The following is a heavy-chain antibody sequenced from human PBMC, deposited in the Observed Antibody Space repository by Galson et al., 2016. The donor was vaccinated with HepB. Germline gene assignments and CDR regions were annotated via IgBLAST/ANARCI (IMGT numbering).Heavy chain of an antibody. CDR2: VKSKTNGGTT. D-gene: IGHD4/OR15-4a*01. Sequence: SLRLSCASSGFTFSTAWMTRVRQAPGKGLEWVGRVKSKTNGGTTDYAAPVKGRFSISRDDSRDMLYLQMDSLKAEDTAVYYCATEGLTISAVFDYWGQGTLVTVSS. CDR3: ATEGLTISAVFDY. J-gene: IGHJ4*02. V-gene: IGHV3-15*01. CDR1: GFTFSTAW.